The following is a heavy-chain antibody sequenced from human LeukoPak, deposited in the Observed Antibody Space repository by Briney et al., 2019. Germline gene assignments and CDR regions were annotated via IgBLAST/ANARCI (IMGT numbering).Heavy chain of an antibody. V-gene: IGHV4-59*08. CDR1: GGSISSYY. J-gene: IGHJ4*02. CDR2: IYYSGST. CDR3: ARLNGSSWYQLDY. D-gene: IGHD6-13*01. Sequence: SETLSLTCTVSGGSISSYYWSWIRQPPGKGLEWIGYIYYSGSTNYNPSLKSRVTISVDTSKNQFSLKLSSVTAADTAVYYCARLNGSSWYQLDYWGQGTLVTVSS.